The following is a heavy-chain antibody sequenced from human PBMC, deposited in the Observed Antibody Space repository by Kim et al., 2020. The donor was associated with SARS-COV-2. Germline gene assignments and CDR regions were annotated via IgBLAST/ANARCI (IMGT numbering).Heavy chain of an antibody. CDR3: ATSGSSGYYVDY. CDR2: ISWDGGST. D-gene: IGHD3-22*01. J-gene: IGHJ4*02. Sequence: GGSLRLSCAASGFTFDDYAMHWVRQAPGKGLEWVSLISWDGGSTYYADSVKGRFTISRDNSKNSLYLQMNSLRAEDTALYYCATSGSSGYYVDYWGQGTLVTVSS. V-gene: IGHV3-43D*03. CDR1: GFTFDDYA.